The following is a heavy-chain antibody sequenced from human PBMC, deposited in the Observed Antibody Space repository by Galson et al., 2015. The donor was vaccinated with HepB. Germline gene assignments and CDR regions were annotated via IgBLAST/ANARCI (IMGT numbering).Heavy chain of an antibody. CDR1: GFTFDDYT. CDR2: ISWDGGST. V-gene: IGHV3-43*01. Sequence: SLRLSCAASGFTFDDYTMHWVRQAPGKGLEWVSLISWDGGSTYYADSVKGRFTISRDNSKNSLYLQMNSLRTEDTALCYCAKVYCSSTSCYGDYYGMDVWGQGTTVTVSS. CDR3: AKVYCSSTSCYGDYYGMDV. D-gene: IGHD2-2*01. J-gene: IGHJ6*02.